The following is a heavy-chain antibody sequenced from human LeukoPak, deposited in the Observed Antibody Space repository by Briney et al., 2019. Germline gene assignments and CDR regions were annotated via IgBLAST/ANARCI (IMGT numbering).Heavy chain of an antibody. J-gene: IGHJ3*02. CDR2: INPNSGGT. CDR1: GYTFTGYY. Sequence: GASVKVSCKASGYTFTGYYMHWVRQAPGQGLEWMGWINPNSGGTNYAQKFQGRVTMTRDTSISTAYMELSRLRSDDTAVYYCAAVSVTQRPDDAFDIWGQGTMVTVSS. D-gene: IGHD4-23*01. CDR3: AAVSVTQRPDDAFDI. V-gene: IGHV1-2*02.